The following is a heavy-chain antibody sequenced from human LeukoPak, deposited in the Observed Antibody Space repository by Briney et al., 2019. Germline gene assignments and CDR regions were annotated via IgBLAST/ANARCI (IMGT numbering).Heavy chain of an antibody. D-gene: IGHD3-22*01. CDR3: ARETYYYDSSGYHEDAFDI. CDR2: IKGDERST. V-gene: IGHV3-74*01. J-gene: IGHJ3*02. Sequence: GGSLRLSCAASGFTFSSYWLHWVRQAPGKGLVWVSRIKGDERSTNYADSVKGRFTISRDNAKNSLYLQMNSLRAEDTAVYYCARETYYYDSSGYHEDAFDIWGQGTMVTVSS. CDR1: GFTFSSYW.